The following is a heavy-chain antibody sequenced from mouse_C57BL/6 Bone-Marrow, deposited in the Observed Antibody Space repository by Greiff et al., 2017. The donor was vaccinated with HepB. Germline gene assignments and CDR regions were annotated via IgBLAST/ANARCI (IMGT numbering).Heavy chain of an antibody. CDR2: IYPGDGDT. CDR3: AVDSSGSYAMDY. CDR1: GYAFSSYW. D-gene: IGHD3-2*02. Sequence: QVQLQQSGAELVKPGASVKISCKASGYAFSSYWMNWVKQRPGKGLEWIGQIYPGDGDTNYNGKFKGKATLTADKSSSTAYMQLSSLTSEDSAVYFCAVDSSGSYAMDYWGQGTSVTVSS. J-gene: IGHJ4*01. V-gene: IGHV1-80*01.